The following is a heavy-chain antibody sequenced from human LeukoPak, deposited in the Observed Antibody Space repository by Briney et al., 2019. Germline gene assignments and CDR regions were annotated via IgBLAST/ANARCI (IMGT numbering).Heavy chain of an antibody. CDR1: GFTFDDYG. V-gene: IGHV3-20*01. Sequence: PGGSLRLSCAASGFTFDDYGMSWVRQAPGKGLEWVSGINWNGGSTGYADSVKGRFTISRDNAKNSLYLQMNSLGAEDTALYHCARSGGYGEGVFSDYWGQGTLVTVSS. J-gene: IGHJ4*02. D-gene: IGHD5-12*01. CDR3: ARSGGYGEGVFSDY. CDR2: INWNGGST.